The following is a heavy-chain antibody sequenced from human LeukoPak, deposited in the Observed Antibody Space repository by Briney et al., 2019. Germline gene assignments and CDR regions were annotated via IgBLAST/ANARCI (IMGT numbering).Heavy chain of an antibody. D-gene: IGHD6-13*01. CDR1: GGSISSYY. J-gene: IGHJ4*02. V-gene: IGHV4-4*07. CDR3: ARRSSSWYGLDY. Sequence: SETLSHTCTVSGGSISSYYWSWIRQPAGKGLEWIGRIYTSGSTNYNPSLKSRVTISVDKSKNRFSLKLSSVTAADTAVYYCARRSSSWYGLDYWGQETLGTVSS. CDR2: IYTSGST.